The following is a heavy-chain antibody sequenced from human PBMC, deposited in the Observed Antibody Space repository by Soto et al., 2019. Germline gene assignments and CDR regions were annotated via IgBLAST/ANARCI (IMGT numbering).Heavy chain of an antibody. Sequence: QVQLVESGGGVVQPGRSLRLSCAASGFTVSTHAMHWVRQAPGKGLEWVAVIWYDGTEKHYADSVKGRFTISRVNSKNLLFLQINSLTAEDTAIYYCARDAIRVATIIDYWGQGTLVTVSS. CDR2: IWYDGTEK. J-gene: IGHJ4*02. V-gene: IGHV3-33*01. CDR3: ARDAIRVATIIDY. CDR1: GFTVSTHA. D-gene: IGHD5-12*01.